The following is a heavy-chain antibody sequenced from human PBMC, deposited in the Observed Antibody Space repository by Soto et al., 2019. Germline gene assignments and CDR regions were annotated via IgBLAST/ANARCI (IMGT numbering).Heavy chain of an antibody. Sequence: QVQLQQWGAGLLKPSETLSLTCAVYGGSFSGYYWSWIRQPPGKGLEWIGEINHSGSTNYNPSLKSRVTISVDTSKNQYSLKQSSVTAADTAVYYCVSFSPGIAVDGTVYWGQGTLVTVSS. V-gene: IGHV4-34*01. CDR1: GGSFSGYY. CDR3: VSFSPGIAVDGTVY. J-gene: IGHJ4*02. D-gene: IGHD6-19*01. CDR2: INHSGST.